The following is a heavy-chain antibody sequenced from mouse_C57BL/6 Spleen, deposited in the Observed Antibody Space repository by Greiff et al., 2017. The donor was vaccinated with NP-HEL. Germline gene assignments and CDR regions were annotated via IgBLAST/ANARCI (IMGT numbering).Heavy chain of an antibody. D-gene: IGHD4-1*01. CDR3: ARERELTGTLYYAMDY. V-gene: IGHV1-80*01. CDR1: GYAFSSYW. CDR2: IYPGDGDT. J-gene: IGHJ4*01. Sequence: VQLQQSGAELVKPGASVKISCKASGYAFSSYWMNWVKQRPGKGLEWIGQIYPGDGDTNYNGKFKGKATLTADKSSSTAYMQLSSLTSEDSAVYFCARERELTGTLYYAMDYWGQGTSVTVSS.